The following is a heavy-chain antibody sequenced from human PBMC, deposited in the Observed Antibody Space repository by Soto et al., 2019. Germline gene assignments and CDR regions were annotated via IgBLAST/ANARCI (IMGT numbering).Heavy chain of an antibody. Sequence: GGSLRLSCAASGFGFNGYDMHWVRQAPGKNLEWVAAISTAGDTYYLGSVKGRFTISREDAKNSLSLQMNSLTVGDTGFYFCALDFTGYSDSWGPGTLVTVSS. J-gene: IGHJ5*01. CDR2: ISTAGDT. CDR1: GFGFNGYD. D-gene: IGHD3-9*01. V-gene: IGHV3-13*01. CDR3: ALDFTGYSDS.